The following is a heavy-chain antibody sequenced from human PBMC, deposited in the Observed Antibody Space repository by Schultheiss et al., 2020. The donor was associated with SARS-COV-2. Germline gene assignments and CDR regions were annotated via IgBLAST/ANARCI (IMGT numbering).Heavy chain of an antibody. CDR2: ISGSGGR. CDR1: GFTFSSYA. Sequence: GGSLRLSCAASGFTFSSYAMSWVRQAPGKGLEWVSAISGSGGRDYADSVRGRFTIYRDNSESTVYLQMNSLRADDTAVYFCARDLGQRAAWGQGTLVTVSS. D-gene: IGHD3-16*01. V-gene: IGHV3-23*01. CDR3: ARDLGQRAA. J-gene: IGHJ5*02.